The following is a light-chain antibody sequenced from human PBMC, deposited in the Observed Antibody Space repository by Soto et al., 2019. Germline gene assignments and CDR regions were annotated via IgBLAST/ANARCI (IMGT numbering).Light chain of an antibody. J-gene: IGKJ1*01. Sequence: VLTQSQGTRSFSTGERASLSSRTSQTVRNNYLDWYQQKPGQAPRLLIYDASNRATGIPARFSGSGSGTDFTLTISSLQSEDFAIYYCQQYNNWSWTFGQGTKVDVK. V-gene: IGKV3-11*01. CDR3: QQYNNWSWT. CDR2: DAS. CDR1: QTVRNNY.